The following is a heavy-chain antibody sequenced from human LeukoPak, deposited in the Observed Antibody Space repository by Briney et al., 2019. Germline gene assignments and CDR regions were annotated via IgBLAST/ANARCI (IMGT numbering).Heavy chain of an antibody. V-gene: IGHV1-69*13. CDR3: ARDSYSSGWSPGGAFDI. J-gene: IGHJ3*02. CDR1: GGTFSSYA. CDR2: IIPIFGTA. D-gene: IGHD6-19*01. Sequence: ASVKLSCKASGGTFSSYAISWVRQAPGQGLEWMGGIIPIFGTANYAQKFQGRVTITADESTSTAYMELSSLRSEDTAVYYCARDSYSSGWSPGGAFDIWGQGTMVTVSS.